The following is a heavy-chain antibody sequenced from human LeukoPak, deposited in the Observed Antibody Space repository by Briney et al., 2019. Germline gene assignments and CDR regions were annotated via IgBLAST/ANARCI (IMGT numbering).Heavy chain of an antibody. Sequence: SETLSLTCTVSGGSISSYYWSWIRQPPGKGLEWIGYIYYSGSTNYNPSLKSRVTISGDTSKNQFSLNLNSVTAADTAVYYCARGGYGDYNMDVWGKGTTVTVSS. CDR2: IYYSGST. CDR3: ARGGYGDYNMDV. CDR1: GGSISSYY. J-gene: IGHJ6*03. D-gene: IGHD4-17*01. V-gene: IGHV4-59*01.